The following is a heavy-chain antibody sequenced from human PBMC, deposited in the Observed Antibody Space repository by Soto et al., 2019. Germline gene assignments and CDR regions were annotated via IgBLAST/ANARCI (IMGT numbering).Heavy chain of an antibody. CDR1: GGSISSYY. J-gene: IGHJ4*02. D-gene: IGHD1-26*01. V-gene: IGHV4-59*12. CDR2: IYYSGST. CDR3: ARGLFSENFYSGGWYYFDS. Sequence: SETLSLTCTVSGGSISSYYWSWIRQPPGKGLEWIGYIYYSGSTNYNPSLKSRVTISVDTSKNQFSLELNSVTAADTAVYYCARGLFSENFYSGGWYYFDSWGQGTLVTVSS.